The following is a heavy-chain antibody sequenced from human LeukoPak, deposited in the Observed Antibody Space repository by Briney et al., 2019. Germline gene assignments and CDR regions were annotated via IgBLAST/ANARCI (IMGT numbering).Heavy chain of an antibody. Sequence: SVKVSCKASVGTFSSYAISWVRQAPGQGLEWMGGIIPIFGTANYAQKFQGRVTITTDEPTSTAYMELSSLRSENTAVYYCARDVEVVTATRGWFDPWGQGTLVTVSS. J-gene: IGHJ5*02. CDR1: VGTFSSYA. CDR2: IIPIFGTA. CDR3: ARDVEVVTATRGWFDP. D-gene: IGHD2-21*02. V-gene: IGHV1-69*05.